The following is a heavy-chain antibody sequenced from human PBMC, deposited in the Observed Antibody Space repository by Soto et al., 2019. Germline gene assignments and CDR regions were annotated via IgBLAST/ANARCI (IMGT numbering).Heavy chain of an antibody. Sequence: VKVSCKASGYRFNNYGISWVRQAPGQGLEYMGWISTHNGNTNYVQKFEGRVAMTIAPSTTTAYMDLRSLTSDDTAVYYCARGRVAGTSDWFDPWGQGIPVNRLL. CDR1: GYRFNNYG. CDR3: ARGRVAGTSDWFDP. V-gene: IGHV1-18*01. D-gene: IGHD6-19*01. J-gene: IGHJ5*02. CDR2: ISTHNGNT.